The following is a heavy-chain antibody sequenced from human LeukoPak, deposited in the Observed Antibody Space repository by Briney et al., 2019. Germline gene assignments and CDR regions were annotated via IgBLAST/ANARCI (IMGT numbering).Heavy chain of an antibody. V-gene: IGHV3-43D*03. J-gene: IGHJ6*04. CDR1: GFTFDDYA. D-gene: IGHD6-13*01. Sequence: GGSLRLSCAASGFTFDDYAMHWVRQAPGKGLEWVSLISWDGGSTYYVDSVKGRFTISRDNSKNSLYLQMNSLRAEDTALYYCAKGSGYSSSWSSVDVWGKGTTVTVSS. CDR3: AKGSGYSSSWSSVDV. CDR2: ISWDGGST.